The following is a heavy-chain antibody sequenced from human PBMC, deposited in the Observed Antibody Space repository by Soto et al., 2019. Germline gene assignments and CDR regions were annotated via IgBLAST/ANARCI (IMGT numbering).Heavy chain of an antibody. CDR2: IYYSGST. Sequence: PSETLSLTCTVSGGSISSYYWSWIRQPPGKGLEWIGYIYYSGSTNYNPSLKTRVTISVDTSKNQSSLKLNSVTAADTAVYYCARGGQDFWSGPFDYWGQGALVTVSS. V-gene: IGHV4-59*12. J-gene: IGHJ4*02. D-gene: IGHD3-3*01. CDR1: GGSISSYY. CDR3: ARGGQDFWSGPFDY.